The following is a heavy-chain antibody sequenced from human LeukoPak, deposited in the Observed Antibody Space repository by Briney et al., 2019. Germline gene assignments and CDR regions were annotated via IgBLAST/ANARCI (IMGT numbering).Heavy chain of an antibody. CDR1: GFAFSSYA. CDR3: ATYDPPGY. J-gene: IGHJ4*02. D-gene: IGHD1-1*01. Sequence: GSLRLSCAASGFAFSSYALHWVRQAPGKGLEWVAVISYDGSNNYYADSVKRRFTISRDNSKNTLYLQMNSLRAEDTAVYDCATYDPPGYWGQGTLVTVSS. CDR2: ISYDGSNN. V-gene: IGHV3-30-3*01.